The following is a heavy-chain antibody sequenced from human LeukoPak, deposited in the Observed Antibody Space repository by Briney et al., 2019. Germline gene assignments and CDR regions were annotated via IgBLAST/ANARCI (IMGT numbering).Heavy chain of an antibody. J-gene: IGHJ4*02. CDR2: IYYSGST. Sequence: SETLSLTCTVSGGSISSGGYYWIWIRQHPGKGLDWIGYIYYSGSTYYNPSLKSRVTISVDTSKNQFSMKLSSVTAADTAVYYCARVERFGDITYFDYWGQGTLVTVSS. V-gene: IGHV4-31*03. D-gene: IGHD3-10*01. CDR1: GGSISSGGYY. CDR3: ARVERFGDITYFDY.